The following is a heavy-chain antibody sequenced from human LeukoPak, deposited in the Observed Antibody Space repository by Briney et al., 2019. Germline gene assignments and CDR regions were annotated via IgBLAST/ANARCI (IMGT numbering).Heavy chain of an antibody. V-gene: IGHV4-59*08. Sequence: SETLSLTCTVSGGSISSSYWSWIRQPPGKGLEWIGYIYYSGSTNYNPSLKSRVTISVDTSKNQFSLKLSSVTAADTAVYYCAGIAVAGKFDYWGQGTLVTVSS. D-gene: IGHD6-19*01. CDR3: AGIAVAGKFDY. CDR2: IYYSGST. CDR1: GGSISSSY. J-gene: IGHJ4*02.